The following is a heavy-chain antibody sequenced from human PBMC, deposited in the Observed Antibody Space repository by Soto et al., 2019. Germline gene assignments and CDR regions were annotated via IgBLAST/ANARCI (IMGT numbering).Heavy chain of an antibody. Sequence: PGGSLRLSCAASGFTFSSYWMSWVRQAPGKGLEWVANIKQDGSEKYYVDSVKGRFTISRDNAKNSLYLQMNSLRAEDTAVYFCARGLWPPGRGYYFDHWGQGALVTVS. D-gene: IGHD3-10*01. V-gene: IGHV3-7*03. CDR3: ARGLWPPGRGYYFDH. J-gene: IGHJ4*02. CDR1: GFTFSSYW. CDR2: IKQDGSEK.